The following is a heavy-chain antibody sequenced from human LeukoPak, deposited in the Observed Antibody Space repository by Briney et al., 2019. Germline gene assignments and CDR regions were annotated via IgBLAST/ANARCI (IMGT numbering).Heavy chain of an antibody. CDR3: ARVVIDYYSYYYMDV. CDR2: ISAYNGNT. J-gene: IGHJ6*03. D-gene: IGHD2-21*01. V-gene: IGHV1-18*01. Sequence: GASVKVSCKASGYTFTSYGISWVRQAPGQGLEWMGWISAYNGNTNYAQKLQGRVTMTTDTSTSTAYMELRSLRSDDTAVYYCARVVIDYYSYYYMDVWGEGTTVTVS. CDR1: GYTFTSYG.